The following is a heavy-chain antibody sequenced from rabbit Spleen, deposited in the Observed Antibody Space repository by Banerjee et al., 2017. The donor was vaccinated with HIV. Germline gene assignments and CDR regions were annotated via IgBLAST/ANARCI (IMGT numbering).Heavy chain of an antibody. CDR1: GFSFNNNDY. D-gene: IGHD7-1*01. Sequence: QSLEVSGGDLVKPGASLTLTCTASGFSFNNNDYMCWVRQAPGKGLEWISCIAGSSSGLTYSATGAEGRFTRSKTSSTAVALQMTSLTVADAATYFFARDTGTSFSTYGMDLWGQGTLVTVS. V-gene: IGHV1S40*01. J-gene: IGHJ6*01. CDR3: ARDTGTSFSTYGMDL. CDR2: IAGSSSGLT.